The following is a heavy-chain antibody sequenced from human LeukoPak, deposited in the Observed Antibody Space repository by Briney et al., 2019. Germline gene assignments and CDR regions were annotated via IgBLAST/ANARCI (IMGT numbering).Heavy chain of an antibody. CDR1: GFTFSSYS. V-gene: IGHV3-21*01. CDR3: ARDRDSYQLLYSHDAFDI. J-gene: IGHJ3*02. CDR2: ISSSSSYI. D-gene: IGHD2-2*02. Sequence: GGSLRLSCAASGFTFSSYSMNWVRQAPGKGLEWVSSISSSSSYIYYADSVKGRSTISRDNAKNSLYLQMNSLRAEDTAVYYCARDRDSYQLLYSHDAFDIWGQGTMVTVSS.